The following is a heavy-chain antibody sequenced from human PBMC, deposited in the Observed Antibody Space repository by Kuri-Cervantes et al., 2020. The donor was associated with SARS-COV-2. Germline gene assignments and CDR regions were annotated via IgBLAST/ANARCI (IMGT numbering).Heavy chain of an antibody. CDR3: ARGYCSSTSCYWDGDWFDP. CDR2: IYTSGST. V-gene: IGHV4-4*07. Sequence: GSLRLSCTVSDGSISSYYWSWIRQPAGKGLEWIGRIYTSGSTNYNPSLKSRVTISVDTSKNQFSLKLSSVTAADTAVYYCARGYCSSTSCYWDGDWFDPWGQGTLVTVSS. J-gene: IGHJ5*02. D-gene: IGHD2-2*01. CDR1: DGSISSYY.